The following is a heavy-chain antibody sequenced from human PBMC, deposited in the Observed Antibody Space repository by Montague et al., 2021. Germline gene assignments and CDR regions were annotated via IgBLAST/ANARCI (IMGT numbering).Heavy chain of an antibody. CDR2: ISTDGSST. D-gene: IGHD3-10*01. CDR1: GFTFSRYW. J-gene: IGHJ4*02. Sequence: SLRLSCAASGFTFSRYWMHLFRQAPGKGLVWVSRISTDGSSTTYADSVKGRFTTSRDNAKNMLYLQMNSLRAEDTAVYYCTFYKFRETPRGFDYWGQGTLVTVSA. CDR3: TFYKFRETPRGFDY. V-gene: IGHV3-74*01.